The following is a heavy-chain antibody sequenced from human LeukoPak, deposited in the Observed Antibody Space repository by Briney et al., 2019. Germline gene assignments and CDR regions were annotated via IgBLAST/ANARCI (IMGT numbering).Heavy chain of an antibody. CDR1: GYSFTSYW. V-gene: IGHV5-51*01. CDR2: IYPGDSDT. D-gene: IGHD2-2*02. Sequence: GESLKISCKGSGYSFTSYWIGWVRQMPGKGLEWMGTIYPGDSDTRYSPSFQGQVTISADKSISTAYLQWSSLKASDTAMYYCASIRCGSSTSCYTGWFDPWGQGTLVTVSS. CDR3: ASIRCGSSTSCYTGWFDP. J-gene: IGHJ5*02.